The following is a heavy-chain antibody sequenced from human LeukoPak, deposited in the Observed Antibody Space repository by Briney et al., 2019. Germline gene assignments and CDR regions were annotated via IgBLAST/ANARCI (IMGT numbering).Heavy chain of an antibody. Sequence: GGSLRLSCAASGFTFSNYAMSWVRQAPGKGLEWVSSISGSGGSTYYADSVKGRFTVSRDNSKNTLYLQMNSLRAEDTAVYYCAKDPYYDSSGYYVPSYFDYWGQGTLVTVSS. CDR1: GFTFSNYA. CDR3: AKDPYYDSSGYYVPSYFDY. V-gene: IGHV3-23*01. D-gene: IGHD3-22*01. CDR2: ISGSGGST. J-gene: IGHJ4*02.